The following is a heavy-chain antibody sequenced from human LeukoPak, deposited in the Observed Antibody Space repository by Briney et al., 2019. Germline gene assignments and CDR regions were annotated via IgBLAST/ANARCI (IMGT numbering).Heavy chain of an antibody. D-gene: IGHD3-3*01. CDR3: ARWGFPKVRFSEWGRADV. J-gene: IGHJ6*04. Sequence: ASVKVSCKASGYTFTSYDINWVRQATGQGLEWMGWMNPNSGNTGYAQKFQGRVTMTRNTSISTAYMELSSLRSEDTAVYYCARWGFPKVRFSEWGRADVWGKGTTVTVSS. V-gene: IGHV1-8*01. CDR1: GYTFTSYD. CDR2: MNPNSGNT.